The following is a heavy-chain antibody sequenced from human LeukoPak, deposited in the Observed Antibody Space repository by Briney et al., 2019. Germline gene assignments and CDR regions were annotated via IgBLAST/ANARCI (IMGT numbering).Heavy chain of an antibody. D-gene: IGHD5-24*01. Sequence: ASVKVSCKASGYTFTSYGISWVRQAPGQGLEWTGIINPSGGSTSYAQKFQGRVTMTRDMSTSTVYMELSSLRSEDTAVYYCARDPSRDGYNWEPYYFDYWGQGTLVTVSS. CDR2: INPSGGST. CDR3: ARDPSRDGYNWEPYYFDY. CDR1: GYTFTSYG. V-gene: IGHV1-46*01. J-gene: IGHJ4*02.